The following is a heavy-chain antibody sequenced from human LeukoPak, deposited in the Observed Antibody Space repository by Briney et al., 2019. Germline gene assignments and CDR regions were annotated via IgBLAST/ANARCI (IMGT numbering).Heavy chain of an antibody. CDR1: GGTFSSYA. CDR2: IIPIFGTA. Sequence: GASVKVSCKASGGTFSSYAISWVRQAPGQGLEWMGGIIPIFGTANYAQKFQGRVTITADESTSTAYMELSSLRSEDTAVYYCATPYLMFAFDIWGQGTMVTVSS. CDR3: ATPYLMFAFDI. D-gene: IGHD2/OR15-2a*01. J-gene: IGHJ3*02. V-gene: IGHV1-69*01.